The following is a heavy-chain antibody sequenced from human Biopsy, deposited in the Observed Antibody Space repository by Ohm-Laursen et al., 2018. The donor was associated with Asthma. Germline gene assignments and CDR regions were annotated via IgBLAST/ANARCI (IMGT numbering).Heavy chain of an antibody. Sequence: SVKVSCKVSGDSFSNCAISWVRQAPGQGLEWMGGLIPVLGAPNHAQMFEGRVTITADETTSTAYMELSSLSSEDTAVYYCARVYSGSDRIVYYYSGLEVWGQGTTVTVSS. CDR2: LIPVLGAP. CDR3: ARVYSGSDRIVYYYSGLEV. CDR1: GDSFSNCA. V-gene: IGHV1-69*13. D-gene: IGHD5-12*01. J-gene: IGHJ6*02.